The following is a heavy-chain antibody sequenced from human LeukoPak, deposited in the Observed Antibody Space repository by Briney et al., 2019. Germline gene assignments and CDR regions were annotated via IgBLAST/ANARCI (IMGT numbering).Heavy chain of an antibody. Sequence: ASVKVSCKASGGTFSSYTISWVRQAPGQGLEWMGGIIPIFGTANYAQKFQGRVTITTDESTSTAYMELSSLRSEDTAVYYCAAGGDIVVVPAAPFGYWGQGTLVTVSS. J-gene: IGHJ4*02. CDR2: IIPIFGTA. CDR1: GGTFSSYT. V-gene: IGHV1-69*05. CDR3: AAGGDIVVVPAAPFGY. D-gene: IGHD2-2*01.